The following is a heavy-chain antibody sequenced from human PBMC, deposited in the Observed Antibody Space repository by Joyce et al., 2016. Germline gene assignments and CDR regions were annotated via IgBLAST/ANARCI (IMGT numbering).Heavy chain of an antibody. CDR1: GGSVSSGAYH. CDR2: IHTSGST. D-gene: IGHD2/OR15-2a*01. Sequence: QVQLQESGPRLVKPSQTLSLTCSVSGGSVSSGAYHWTWLRQPAGKGPEWIGRIHTSGSTNYHPSRRSRATIEADTSKNQFSLRLSSVTAADTAVYYCARADVDVIMAFDFWGQGTLVTVSS. CDR3: ARADVDVIMAFDF. J-gene: IGHJ4*02. V-gene: IGHV4-61*02.